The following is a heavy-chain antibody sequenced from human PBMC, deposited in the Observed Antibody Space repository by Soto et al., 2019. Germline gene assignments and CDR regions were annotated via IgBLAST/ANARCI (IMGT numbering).Heavy chain of an antibody. D-gene: IGHD5-12*01. CDR2: IDPSDSYT. CDR1: GYSFTSYW. Sequence: PGESLKISCKGSGYSFTSYWISWVRQMPGKGLEWMGRIDPSDSYTNYSPSFQGHVTISADKSISTAYLQWSSLKASDTAMYYCGSQGVDYSYYGMDVWGPGTRVPVSS. V-gene: IGHV5-10-1*01. CDR3: GSQGVDYSYYGMDV. J-gene: IGHJ6*02.